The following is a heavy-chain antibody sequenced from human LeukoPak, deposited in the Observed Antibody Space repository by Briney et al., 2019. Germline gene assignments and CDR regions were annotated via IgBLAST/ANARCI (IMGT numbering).Heavy chain of an antibody. CDR1: GFTFSSYA. J-gene: IGHJ6*02. CDR3: ARGYYDSSGYLYYYYGMDV. Sequence: PGRSLRLSCAASGFTFSSYAMHWVRQAPGKGLEWVAVISYDGSNKYYADSVKGRFTISRDNAKNSLYLQMNSLRAEDTALYYCARGYYDSSGYLYYYYGMDVWGQGTTVTVSS. CDR2: ISYDGSNK. D-gene: IGHD3-22*01. V-gene: IGHV3-30-3*01.